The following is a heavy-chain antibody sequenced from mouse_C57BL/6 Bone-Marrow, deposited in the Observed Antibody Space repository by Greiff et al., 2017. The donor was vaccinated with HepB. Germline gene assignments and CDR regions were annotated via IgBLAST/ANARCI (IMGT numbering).Heavy chain of an antibody. CDR3: VITTVVATDYAMDY. J-gene: IGHJ4*01. V-gene: IGHV14-2*01. CDR1: GFNIKDYY. CDR2: IDPEDGET. Sequence: VQLQQSGAELVKPGASVKLSCTASGFNIKDYYMHWVKQRTEQGLEWIGRIDPEDGETKYAPKFQGKATITADTSSNTAYLQRSSLTSEDTAVYYCVITTVVATDYAMDYWGQGTSVTVSS. D-gene: IGHD1-1*01.